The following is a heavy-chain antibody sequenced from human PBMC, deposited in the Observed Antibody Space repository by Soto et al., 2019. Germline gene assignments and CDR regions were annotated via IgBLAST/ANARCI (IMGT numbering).Heavy chain of an antibody. D-gene: IGHD2-2*01. J-gene: IGHJ6*02. Sequence: PGGSLRLSCAASGFTFSSYSMNWVRQAPGKGLEWVSSISSSSSYIYYADSVKGRFTISRDNAKNSLYLQMNSLRAEDTAVYYCAREGFVLVPAAMDYYYGMDVWGQGTTVTVSS. V-gene: IGHV3-21*01. CDR3: AREGFVLVPAAMDYYYGMDV. CDR1: GFTFSSYS. CDR2: ISSSSSYI.